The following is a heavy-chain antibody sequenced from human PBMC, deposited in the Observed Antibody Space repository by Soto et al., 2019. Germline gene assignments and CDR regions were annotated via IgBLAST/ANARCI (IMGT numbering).Heavy chain of an antibody. CDR2: VIGGDHGT. J-gene: IGHJ5*02. CDR1: GISLRNYA. D-gene: IGHD7-27*01. Sequence: EVQLLQSGGGLAQPGGSLRVSCAASGISLRNYAMAWVRQSTGKGRAWVSTVIGGDHGTAYSGSVRGRISVSRADSKNFLHLQMNSLMIQDTALYYCAKGKSSGDTDWFDPWGQGSLVTVSS. V-gene: IGHV3-23*01. CDR3: AKGKSSGDTDWFDP.